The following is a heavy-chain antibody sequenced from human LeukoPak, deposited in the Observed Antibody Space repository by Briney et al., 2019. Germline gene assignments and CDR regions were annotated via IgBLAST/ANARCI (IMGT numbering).Heavy chain of an antibody. CDR2: IRSSGDNK. CDR1: GFTFSRYS. Sequence: GGSLRLSCVVSGFTFSRYSMNWVRQAPGKGLEWVSYIRSSGDNKYYADSVKGRFTISRDNAKNSLYLQMNSLRDEDTAVYYCVRAPDALDYWGQGTLVTVSS. J-gene: IGHJ4*02. D-gene: IGHD2-2*01. CDR3: VRAPDALDY. V-gene: IGHV3-48*02.